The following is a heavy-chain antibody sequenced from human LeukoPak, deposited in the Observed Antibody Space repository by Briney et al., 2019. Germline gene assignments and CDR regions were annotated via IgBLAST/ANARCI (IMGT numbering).Heavy chain of an antibody. CDR2: ISSSGSTI. D-gene: IGHD3-10*01. CDR3: ATLQSFGSFDY. CDR1: GFTFSSYE. J-gene: IGHJ4*02. V-gene: IGHV3-48*03. Sequence: GGSLRLSCAASGFTFSSYEINWVRQAPGKGLEWVSYISSSGSTIYYADSVKGRFTISRDNAKNSLYLQMNSLRAEDTAVYYCATLQSFGSFDYWGQGTLVTVSS.